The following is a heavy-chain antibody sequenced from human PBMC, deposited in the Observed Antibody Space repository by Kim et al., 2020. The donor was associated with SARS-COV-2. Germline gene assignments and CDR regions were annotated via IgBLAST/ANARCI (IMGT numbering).Heavy chain of an antibody. CDR2: YDGSNK. J-gene: IGHJ4*02. CDR3: ARDQYAD. Sequence: YDGSNKYYAESVKGRFTISRDNSKNTLYLQMNSLRAEDTAVYYCARDQYADWGQGTLVTVSS. V-gene: IGHV3-33*05.